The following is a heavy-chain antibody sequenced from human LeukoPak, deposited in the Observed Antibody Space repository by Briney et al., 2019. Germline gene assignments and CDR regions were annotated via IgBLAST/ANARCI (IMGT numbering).Heavy chain of an antibody. CDR1: GGSISSYY. CDR2: IYTSGST. J-gene: IGHJ6*03. D-gene: IGHD3-10*01. Sequence: KPSETLSLTCTVSGGSISSYYWSWIRQPAGEGLEWIGRIYTSGSTNYNPSLKSRVTMSVDTSKNQFSLKLSSVTAADTAVYYCARDXYGSGKTAMRYYYYMDVXGKGTTXXVS. V-gene: IGHV4-4*07. CDR3: ARDXYGSGKTAMRYYYYMDV.